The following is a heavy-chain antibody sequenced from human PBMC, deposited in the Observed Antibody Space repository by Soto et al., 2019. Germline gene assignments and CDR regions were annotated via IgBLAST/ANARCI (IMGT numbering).Heavy chain of an antibody. J-gene: IGHJ5*02. Sequence: GASVKVSCKASGGTFSSYTISWVRQAPGQGLEWMGWISAHNGNRNYGQNLQGRVTMTTDTSTSTAYMELRSLKSDDTAVSYCARVNSWHWFDPWGQGTLDPVSS. CDR3: ARVNSWHWFDP. CDR1: GGTFSSYT. V-gene: IGHV1-18*01. D-gene: IGHD6-13*01. CDR2: ISAHNGNR.